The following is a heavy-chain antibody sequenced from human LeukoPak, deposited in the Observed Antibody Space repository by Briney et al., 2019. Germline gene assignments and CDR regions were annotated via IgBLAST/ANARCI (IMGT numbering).Heavy chain of an antibody. J-gene: IGHJ4*02. V-gene: IGHV1-2*02. CDR2: SNPNSGGT. Sequence: ASVKVSCKASGYTFTGYYMHWVRQAPGQGLEWMGWSNPNSGGTNYAQTFQGRVTMTRDTSISTAYMELSRLRSDDTAVYYCARDRTYYFDSTGYPDWGQGTLVTVSS. D-gene: IGHD3-22*01. CDR3: ARDRTYYFDSTGYPD. CDR1: GYTFTGYY.